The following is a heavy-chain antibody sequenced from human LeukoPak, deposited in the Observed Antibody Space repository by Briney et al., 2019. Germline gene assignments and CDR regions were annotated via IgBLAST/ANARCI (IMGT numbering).Heavy chain of an antibody. J-gene: IGHJ4*02. D-gene: IGHD4-11*01. V-gene: IGHV4-34*01. CDR1: GGSFSGYY. Sequence: PSQTLSLTCAVYGGSFSGYYWSWIRQPPGKGLEWIGEINHSGSTNYNPSLKSRVTISVDTSKNQFSLKLSSVTAADTAVYYCATYFTVTEYCFDYWGQGTLVTVSS. CDR3: ATYFTVTEYCFDY. CDR2: INHSGST.